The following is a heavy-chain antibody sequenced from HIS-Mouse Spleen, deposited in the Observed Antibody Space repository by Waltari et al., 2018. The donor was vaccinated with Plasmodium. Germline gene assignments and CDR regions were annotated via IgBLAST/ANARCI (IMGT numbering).Heavy chain of an antibody. D-gene: IGHD3-10*01. J-gene: IGHJ4*02. CDR1: GGSFSGYY. CDR3: ASSGSGSYYY. Sequence: QVQLQQWGAGLLKPSETLSLTCAVYGGSFSGYYCSWIRQPPGKGLEWIGENNPSGSTNSHPSLKDRVTLSVDTSKNQFSLKLSSVTAADTAVYYCASSGSGSYYYWGQGTLVTVSS. V-gene: IGHV4-34*01. CDR2: NNPSGST.